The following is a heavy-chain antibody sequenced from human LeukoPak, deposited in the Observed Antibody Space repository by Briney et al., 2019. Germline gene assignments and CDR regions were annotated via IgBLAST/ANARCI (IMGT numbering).Heavy chain of an antibody. CDR2: INYSGST. Sequence: KTSETLSLTCTVSGGSISSSSYHWGWIRQPPGRGLEWIGTINYSGSTYYSPSLKNRVTISVDTSQNQFSLSLSSVTAADTAVYYCARRTDGSYSRWGQGTLVTVSS. D-gene: IGHD1-26*01. V-gene: IGHV4-39*01. CDR3: ARRTDGSYSR. J-gene: IGHJ4*02. CDR1: GGSISSSSYH.